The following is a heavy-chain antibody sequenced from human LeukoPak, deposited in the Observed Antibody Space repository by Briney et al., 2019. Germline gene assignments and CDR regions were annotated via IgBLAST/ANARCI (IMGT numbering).Heavy chain of an antibody. CDR1: GFTVSSNY. J-gene: IGHJ6*03. Sequence: PGRSLRLSCAASGFTVSSNYMSWVRQAPGKGLEWVSVIYSGGSTYYADSVKGRFTISRDNSKNTLYLQMNSLRAEDTAVYYCARTTMATQGKTYYYYYYMDVWGKGTTVTISS. CDR2: IYSGGST. D-gene: IGHD3-10*01. V-gene: IGHV3-53*01. CDR3: ARTTMATQGKTYYYYYYMDV.